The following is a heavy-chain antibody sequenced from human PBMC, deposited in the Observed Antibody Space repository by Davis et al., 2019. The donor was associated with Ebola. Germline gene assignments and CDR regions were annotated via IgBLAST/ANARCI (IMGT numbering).Heavy chain of an antibody. V-gene: IGHV3-9*01. D-gene: IGHD3-22*01. Sequence: PGGSLRLSCAASGFTFDDYAMHWVRQAPGKGLEWVAGISWNSGSIGYADSVKGRFTISRDNAKNSLYLQMNSLRPEDTALYYCASIGPYYYDNIWGQGTLVTVSS. CDR1: GFTFDDYA. J-gene: IGHJ4*02. CDR2: ISWNSGSI. CDR3: ASIGPYYYDNI.